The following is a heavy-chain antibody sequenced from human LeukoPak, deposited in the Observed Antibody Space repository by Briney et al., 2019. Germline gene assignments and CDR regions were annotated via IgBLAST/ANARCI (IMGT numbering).Heavy chain of an antibody. CDR2: VIPIFGTA. CDR3: ARDGGYGDDRGDWFDP. J-gene: IGHJ5*02. CDR1: GGTFSSYA. V-gene: IGHV1-69*01. D-gene: IGHD4-17*01. Sequence: PAASVKVSCKASGGTFSSYAISWVRQAPGQGLEWMGGVIPIFGTANYAQKFQGRVTITADESTSTAYMELSSLRSEDTAVYYCARDGGYGDDRGDWFDPWGQGTLVTVPS.